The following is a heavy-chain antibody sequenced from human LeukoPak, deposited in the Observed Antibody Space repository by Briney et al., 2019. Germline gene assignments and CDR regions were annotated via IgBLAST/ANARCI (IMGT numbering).Heavy chain of an antibody. CDR3: ALLCGSGSYYSDY. CDR2: ISWNSGSI. V-gene: IGHV3-9*01. D-gene: IGHD3-10*01. Sequence: GGSLRLSCAASGFTFDDYAMHWVRQVPGKGLEWVSGISWNSGSIGYADSVKGRFTISRDNAKKSLYLQMNSLRPEDTALYYCALLCGSGSYYSDYWGQGTLVTVSS. J-gene: IGHJ4*02. CDR1: GFTFDDYA.